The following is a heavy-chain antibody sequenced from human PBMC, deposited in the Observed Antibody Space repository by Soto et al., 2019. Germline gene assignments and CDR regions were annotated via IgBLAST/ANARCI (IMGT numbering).Heavy chain of an antibody. CDR3: ARDVIDNSGYYDFGY. CDR1: GFTFSSYG. D-gene: IGHD3-22*01. CDR2: IWYDGSNK. J-gene: IGHJ4*02. Sequence: QVQLVESGGGVVQPGRSLRLSCAASGFTFSSYGMHWVRQAPGKGLEWVAVIWYDGSNKYCADSVKGRFSISRDNSKNTLYLQMNSLKAEDTAVYYCARDVIDNSGYYDFGYWGQGTLVTVSS. V-gene: IGHV3-33*01.